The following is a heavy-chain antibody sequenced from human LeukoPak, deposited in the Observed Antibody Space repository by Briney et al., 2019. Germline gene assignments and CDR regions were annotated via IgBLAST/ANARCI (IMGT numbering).Heavy chain of an antibody. Sequence: PGGSLRLSCAASGFTFSSYAMHWVRQAPGKGLEWVAIISYDGSNKYYADSVKGRFTIFRDNSKNTLYLQMNSLRAEDTAVYYCARDIPRGYDFWSGYFDYWGQGTLVTVSS. CDR2: ISYDGSNK. CDR1: GFTFSSYA. V-gene: IGHV3-30-3*01. D-gene: IGHD3-3*01. CDR3: ARDIPRGYDFWSGYFDY. J-gene: IGHJ4*02.